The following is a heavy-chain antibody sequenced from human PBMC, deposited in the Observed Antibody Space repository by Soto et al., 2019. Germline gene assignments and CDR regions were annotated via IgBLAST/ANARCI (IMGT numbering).Heavy chain of an antibody. D-gene: IGHD2-15*01. CDR3: ARDGGRHSGGIDY. Sequence: QVQLVQSGAEVKNHGSSVKVSCKASGGTFSSYSINWVRQAPGQGLEWMGEIIPIFCTANYAQKFQGRVTISADESTSPAYMELSSLRSEDTAVYYWARDGGRHSGGIDYWGQGPRVTVSS. V-gene: IGHV1-69*01. J-gene: IGHJ4*02. CDR2: IIPIFCTA. CDR1: GGTFSSYS.